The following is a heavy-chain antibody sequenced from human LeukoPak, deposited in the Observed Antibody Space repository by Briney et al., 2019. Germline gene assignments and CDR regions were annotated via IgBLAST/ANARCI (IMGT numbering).Heavy chain of an antibody. CDR3: AKEQGFIAVVPAAMDY. D-gene: IGHD2-2*01. J-gene: IGHJ4*02. Sequence: GGSLRLSCAASGFTFSSYAMSWVRQAPGKGLEWVSAISGSGGSTYYADSVKGRFTISRDNSKNTLYLQMNSLRAEDTAVYYCAKEQGFIAVVPAAMDYWGQGTLVTVSS. V-gene: IGHV3-23*01. CDR1: GFTFSSYA. CDR2: ISGSGGST.